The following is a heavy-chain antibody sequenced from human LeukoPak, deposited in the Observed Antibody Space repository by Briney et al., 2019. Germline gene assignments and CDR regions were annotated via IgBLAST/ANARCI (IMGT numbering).Heavy chain of an antibody. V-gene: IGHV1-3*02. Sequence: ASVKVSCKASGYTFTSYAMHWVRQAPGQRLEWMGWSNAGNGNTEYSQEFQGRVTITRDTSASTAYMELSSLRSEDMAVYYCARGNPYYYGMDVWGQGTTVTVSS. D-gene: IGHD1-14*01. CDR2: SNAGNGNT. CDR1: GYTFTSYA. CDR3: ARGNPYYYGMDV. J-gene: IGHJ6*02.